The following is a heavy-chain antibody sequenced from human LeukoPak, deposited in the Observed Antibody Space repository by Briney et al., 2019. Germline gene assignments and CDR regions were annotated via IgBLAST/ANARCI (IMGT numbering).Heavy chain of an antibody. CDR1: GFTFSSYG. CDR2: IWYDGSNK. J-gene: IGHJ4*02. CDR3: ARESLSSREQWLTRGYFDY. V-gene: IGHV3-33*01. D-gene: IGHD6-19*01. Sequence: GGSLRLSCAASGFTFSSYGMPWVRQAPGKGLEWVAVIWYDGSNKYYADSVKGRFTISRDNSKNTLYLQMNSLRAEDTAVYYCARESLSSREQWLTRGYFDYWGQGTLVTVSS.